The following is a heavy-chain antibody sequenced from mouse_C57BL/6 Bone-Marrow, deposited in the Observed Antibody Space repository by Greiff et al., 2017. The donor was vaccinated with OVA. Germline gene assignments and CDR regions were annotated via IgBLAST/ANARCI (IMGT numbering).Heavy chain of an antibody. CDR3: TTNRSYFDY. CDR2: IDPENGDT. J-gene: IGHJ2*01. Sequence: VQLQQSGAELVRPGASVKLSCTASGFNIKDDYMHWVKQRPEQGLEWIGWIDPENGDTEYASKFQGKATITADTSSNTAYLQLSSLTSEDTAVYYCTTNRSYFDYWGQGTTLTVSS. CDR1: GFNIKDDY. V-gene: IGHV14-4*01.